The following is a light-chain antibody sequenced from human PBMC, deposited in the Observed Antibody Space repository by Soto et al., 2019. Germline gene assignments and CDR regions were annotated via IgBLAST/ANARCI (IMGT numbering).Light chain of an antibody. V-gene: IGLV2-14*01. CDR3: SSYTSSSTGV. CDR2: EVS. CDR1: SSDVGGYNY. Sequence: QSALTQPASVSGSPGQSITISCTGTSSDVGGYNYVSWYQQHPGKAPKLMSYEVSNRPSGVSNRFSGSKSGNTASLTISGLQAEDEADYYCSSYTSSSTGVVGGGTKLTV. J-gene: IGLJ3*02.